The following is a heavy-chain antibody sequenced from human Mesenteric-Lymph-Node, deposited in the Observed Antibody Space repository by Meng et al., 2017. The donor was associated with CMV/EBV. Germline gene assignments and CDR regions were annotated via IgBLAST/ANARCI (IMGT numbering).Heavy chain of an antibody. Sequence: ASVQVSCKASGYTFTRYDINWVRQATGQGLEWMGWINPNSGGTNYAQKFQGRVTMTRDTSISTAYMELSRLRSDDTAVYYCARVGGYCSSTSCYGGFQHWGQGTLVTVSS. CDR3: ARVGGYCSSTSCYGGFQH. D-gene: IGHD2-2*01. J-gene: IGHJ1*01. V-gene: IGHV1-2*02. CDR1: GYTFTRYD. CDR2: INPNSGGT.